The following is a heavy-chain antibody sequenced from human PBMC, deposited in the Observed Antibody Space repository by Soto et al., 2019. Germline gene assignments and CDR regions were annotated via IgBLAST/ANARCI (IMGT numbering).Heavy chain of an antibody. CDR2: IYYTGST. V-gene: IGHV4-30-4*01. Sequence: SETLSLTCTVSGGSISSDDYYWSWIRQPPGKGLEWIGYIYYTGSTNYNPSLESRLTISIDRPKNQFSLTLTSVNAADTALYYCARDRAKSPDYFDSWGQGTMVTVSS. J-gene: IGHJ4*02. CDR1: GGSISSDDYY. CDR3: ARDRAKSPDYFDS.